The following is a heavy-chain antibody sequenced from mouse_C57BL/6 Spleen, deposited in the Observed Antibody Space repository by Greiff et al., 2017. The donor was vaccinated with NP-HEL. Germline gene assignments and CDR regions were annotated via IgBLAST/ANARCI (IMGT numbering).Heavy chain of an antibody. CDR3: ARELRLPRPYAMDY. D-gene: IGHD3-2*02. J-gene: IGHJ4*01. CDR1: GYTFTSYW. Sequence: QVQLKQPGAELVKPGASVKLSCKASGYTFTSYWMQWVKQRPGQGLEWIGEIDPSDSYTNYNQKFKGKATLTVDTSSSTAYMQLSSLTSEDSAVYYCARELRLPRPYAMDYWGQGTSVTVSS. CDR2: IDPSDSYT. V-gene: IGHV1-50*01.